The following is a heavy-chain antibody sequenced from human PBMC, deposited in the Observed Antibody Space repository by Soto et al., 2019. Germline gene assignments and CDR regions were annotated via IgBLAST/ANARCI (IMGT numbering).Heavy chain of an antibody. V-gene: IGHV1-18*01. D-gene: IGHD5-12*01. CDR3: ARDLVPGYTGFSDY. J-gene: IGHJ4*02. CDR2: ISGYNGHT. CDR1: GYTFTTYG. Sequence: ASVKVSCKASGYTFTTYGITWVRQAPGQGPEWMGWISGYNGHTKYAQKFQGRVTMTTDTSTSTVYMDLRSLTSDDTAVYYCARDLVPGYTGFSDYWGQGTLVTVSS.